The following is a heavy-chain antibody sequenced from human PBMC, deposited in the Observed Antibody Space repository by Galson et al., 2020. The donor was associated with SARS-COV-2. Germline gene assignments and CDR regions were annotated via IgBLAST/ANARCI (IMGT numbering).Heavy chain of an antibody. J-gene: IGHJ3*02. CDR3: AREDYDSSGLTAFDI. V-gene: IGHV4-39*07. CDR1: GGSISSSSYY. D-gene: IGHD3-22*01. Sequence: SETLSLTCTVSGGSISSSSYYWGWIRQPPGKGLEWIGSIYYSGSTYYNPSLKSRVTISVDTSKNQFSLKLSSVTAADTAVYYCAREDYDSSGLTAFDIWGQGTMVTVSS. CDR2: IYYSGST.